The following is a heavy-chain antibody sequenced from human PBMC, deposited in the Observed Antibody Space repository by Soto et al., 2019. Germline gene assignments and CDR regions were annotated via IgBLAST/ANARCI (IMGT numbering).Heavy chain of an antibody. CDR1: GYTFINYH. J-gene: IGHJ4*02. V-gene: IGHV1-18*01. D-gene: IGHD5-12*01. CDR3: AKAPRGEMATD. CDR2: INTYNGMT. Sequence: QVQLVQSGGEVKKPGASVTVSCKASGYTFINYHITWVRQAPGQGLEWMAWINTYNGMTDYAQKVQGRVTMTRDTSTSTAYMELRNLGSDDTAVYFCAKAPRGEMATDWGQGTLVTVSS.